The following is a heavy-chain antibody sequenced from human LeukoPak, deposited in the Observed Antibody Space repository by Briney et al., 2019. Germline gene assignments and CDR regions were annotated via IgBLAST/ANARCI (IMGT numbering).Heavy chain of an antibody. V-gene: IGHV4-59*11. D-gene: IGHD3-22*01. Sequence: SETLSLTCTVSGGSISNHYWSWIRQPPGKGLEWIGYIYYNGRTNYNPSLKSRVTVSVDTSKNQFSMKLSSVTAADTAVYYCARLSGLFDSSGYYYSNWFDPWGQGTLVTVSS. CDR3: ARLSGLFDSSGYYYSNWFDP. J-gene: IGHJ5*02. CDR2: IYYNGRT. CDR1: GGSISNHY.